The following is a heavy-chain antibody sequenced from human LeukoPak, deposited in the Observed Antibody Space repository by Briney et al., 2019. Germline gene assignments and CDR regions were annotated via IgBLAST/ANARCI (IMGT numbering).Heavy chain of an antibody. CDR3: AKGDGVIGYYFDY. CDR1: GFTFSTYG. CDR2: IRYDGSNK. Sequence: PGGSLRLSCVASGFTFSTYGMHWVRQAPGKGLEWVAFIRYDGSNKYYADSVKGRFTISRDNSKNTLYLQMNSLRAEDTAVYYCAKGDGVIGYYFDYWGQGTLVTVSS. J-gene: IGHJ4*02. D-gene: IGHD3-10*01. V-gene: IGHV3-30*02.